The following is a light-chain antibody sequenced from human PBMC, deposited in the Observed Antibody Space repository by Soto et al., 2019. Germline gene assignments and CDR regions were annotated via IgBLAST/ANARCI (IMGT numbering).Light chain of an antibody. J-gene: IGKJ2*01. CDR1: QSVSSY. CDR3: QQYNSWYT. Sequence: EIVLTQSPATLSLSPGERATLSCGASQSVSSYLAWYQQKPGQAPRLLIYDASNRATGIPARFSGSGSGTDFTLTISSLQPDDFATYYCQQYNSWYTFGQGTKVDIK. CDR2: DAS. V-gene: IGKV3-11*01.